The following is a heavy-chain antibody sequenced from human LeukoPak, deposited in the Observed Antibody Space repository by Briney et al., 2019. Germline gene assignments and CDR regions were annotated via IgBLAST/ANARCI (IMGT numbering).Heavy chain of an antibody. CDR2: FDPEDGET. CDR3: AIVGYDGSGSL. J-gene: IGHJ4*02. Sequence: ASVKVSCKVSGYTLTELSMHWVRQAPGKGLEWMGGFDPEDGETIYAQKFQGRVTITADKSTSTAYMELSSLRSEDTAVYYCAIVGYDGSGSLWGQGTLVTVSS. V-gene: IGHV1-24*01. D-gene: IGHD3-10*01. CDR1: GYTLTELS.